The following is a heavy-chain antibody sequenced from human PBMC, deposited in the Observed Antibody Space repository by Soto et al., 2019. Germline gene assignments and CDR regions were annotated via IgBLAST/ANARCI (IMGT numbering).Heavy chain of an antibody. CDR3: TRDLAPPDWVLGYAYGMDV. V-gene: IGHV3-49*04. Sequence: HPGGSLRLSCTASGFTFGDYEMRWVRQAPGKGLEWVGFIRSKAYGGSTEYAASVKGRFTISRDDSKSIAYLQINSLKTEDTAVYYCTRDLAPPDWVLGYAYGMDVWGQGTTVTVSS. J-gene: IGHJ6*02. CDR2: IRSKAYGGST. D-gene: IGHD2-2*01. CDR1: GFTFGDYE.